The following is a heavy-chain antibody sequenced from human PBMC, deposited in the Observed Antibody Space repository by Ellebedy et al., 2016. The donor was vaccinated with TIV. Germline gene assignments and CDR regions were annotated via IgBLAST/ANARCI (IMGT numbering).Heavy chain of an antibody. D-gene: IGHD4-17*01. CDR1: GFTFSSYS. CDR3: VKEGGNGDHPTTFDC. V-gene: IGHV3-21*04. J-gene: IGHJ4*01. CDR2: ISSSSSYI. Sequence: GESLKISCAASGFTFSSYSMNSVRQAPGKGLEWVSSISSSSSYIYYADSVKGRFTLSRDNDKNSLYLQMNSLRAEDTALYYCVKEGGNGDHPTTFDCWGHGTLVTVSS.